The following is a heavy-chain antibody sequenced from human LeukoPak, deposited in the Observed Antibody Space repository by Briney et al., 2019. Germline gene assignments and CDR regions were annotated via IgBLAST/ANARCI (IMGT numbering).Heavy chain of an antibody. CDR2: ISPNSGGP. CDR1: GYTFTGYY. J-gene: IGHJ4*02. V-gene: IGHV1-2*02. D-gene: IGHD6-13*01. CDR3: ARDRGSSWYVDY. Sequence: ASVKVSCKASGYTFTGYYLHWVRQAPGQGLEWMGWISPNSGGPNYAQKFQGRVTMTGDTSISTAYMELSSLRSDDTAVYYCARDRGSSWYVDYWGQGTLVTVSS.